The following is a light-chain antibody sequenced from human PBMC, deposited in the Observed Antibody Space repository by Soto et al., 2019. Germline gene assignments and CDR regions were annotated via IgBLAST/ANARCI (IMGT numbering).Light chain of an antibody. CDR3: QQYNSSPWT. V-gene: IGKV1-5*03. Sequence: DIQMTQSPSTLSASVGDRVTITCRASQSISSWLAWYQQKPGKAPKLLIYKASSLGSGVPSRFSGSGSGTEFTLTISSLQPDYFATYYCQQYNSSPWTFGQGTKVEIK. CDR1: QSISSW. CDR2: KAS. J-gene: IGKJ1*01.